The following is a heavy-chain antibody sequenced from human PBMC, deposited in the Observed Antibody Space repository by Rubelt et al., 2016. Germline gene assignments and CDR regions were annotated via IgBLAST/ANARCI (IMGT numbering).Heavy chain of an antibody. CDR1: GGSISSYY. CDR2: IYYSGST. J-gene: IGHJ5*01. Sequence: QVQLQESGPGLVKPSETLSLTCTVSGGSISSYYWSWIRQPPGKGLEYIGTIYYSGSTHYTPSLKSRVTISVDTSKNQFSLKLTSVTAADTAVYYCPRHVYGDYARFVSWGQGTLVTVSS. CDR3: PRHVYGDYARFVS. V-gene: IGHV4-59*08. D-gene: IGHD4-17*01.